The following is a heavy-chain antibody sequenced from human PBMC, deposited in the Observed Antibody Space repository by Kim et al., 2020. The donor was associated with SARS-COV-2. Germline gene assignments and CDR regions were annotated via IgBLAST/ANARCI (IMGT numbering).Heavy chain of an antibody. D-gene: IGHD5-12*01. J-gene: IGHJ5*02. CDR2: ISYDGSNK. CDR1: GFTFSSYG. Sequence: GGSLRLSCAASGFTFSSYGMHWVRQAPGKGLEWVAVISYDGSNKYYADSVKGRFTISRDNSKNTLYLQMNSLRAEDTAVYYCAKPSDSGYDYKGWFDPWGQGTLVTVSS. CDR3: AKPSDSGYDYKGWFDP. V-gene: IGHV3-30*18.